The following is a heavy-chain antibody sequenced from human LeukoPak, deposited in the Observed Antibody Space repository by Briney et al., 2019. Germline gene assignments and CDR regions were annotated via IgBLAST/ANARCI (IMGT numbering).Heavy chain of an antibody. CDR1: GGSISSGSYY. CDR3: ARHAAIQGLYDSSGYYGWNDY. Sequence: PSETLSLTCTVSGGSISSGSYYWSWIRQPAGKGLEWIGEINHSGSTNYNPSLKSRVTISVDTSTNQFSLKLSTVTAADTAVYYCARHAAIQGLYDSSGYYGWNDYWGQGTLVTVSS. D-gene: IGHD3-22*01. CDR2: INHSGST. V-gene: IGHV4-61*10. J-gene: IGHJ4*02.